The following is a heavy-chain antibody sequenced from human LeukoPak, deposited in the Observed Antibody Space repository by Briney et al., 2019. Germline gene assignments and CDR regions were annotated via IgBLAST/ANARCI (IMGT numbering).Heavy chain of an antibody. CDR1: GFTFTGYY. J-gene: IGHJ5*02. V-gene: IGHV1-2*02. Sequence: GGSLRLSCAASGFTFTGYYMHWVRQAPGQGLEWMGWINPNSGGTNYAQKFQGRVTMTRDTSISTAYMELSRLRSDDTAVYYCARDRVGYCTNGVCYGGNWFDPWGQGTLVTVSS. CDR2: INPNSGGT. D-gene: IGHD2-8*01. CDR3: ARDRVGYCTNGVCYGGNWFDP.